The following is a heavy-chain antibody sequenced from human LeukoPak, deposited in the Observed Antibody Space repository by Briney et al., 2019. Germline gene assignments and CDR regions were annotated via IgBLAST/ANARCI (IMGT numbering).Heavy chain of an antibody. D-gene: IGHD2-15*01. CDR2: IYYSGST. CDR3: ARALVAARGGDWFDP. V-gene: IGHV4-30-4*01. J-gene: IGHJ5*02. CDR1: GGSISSGDYY. Sequence: SQTLFLTCTVSGGSISSGDYYWSWIRQPPGKGLEWIGYIYYSGSTYYNPSPKSRVTISVDTSKNQFSLKLSSVTAADTAVYYCARALVAARGGDWFDPWGQGTLVTVSS.